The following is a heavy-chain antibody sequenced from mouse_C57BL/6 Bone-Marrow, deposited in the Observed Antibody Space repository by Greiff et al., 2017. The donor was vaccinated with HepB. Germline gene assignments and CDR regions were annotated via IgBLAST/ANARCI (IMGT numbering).Heavy chain of an antibody. CDR1: GYTFTSYT. Sequence: VQLQQSGAELARPGASVKMSCKASGYTFTSYTMHWVKQRPGQGLEWIGYINPSSGYTKYNQKFKAKATLTADKSSSTAYLQLSSLTSEDSAVYYCARRITTVVDYWGQGTTLTVSS. V-gene: IGHV1-4*01. J-gene: IGHJ2*01. D-gene: IGHD1-1*01. CDR3: ARRITTVVDY. CDR2: INPSSGYT.